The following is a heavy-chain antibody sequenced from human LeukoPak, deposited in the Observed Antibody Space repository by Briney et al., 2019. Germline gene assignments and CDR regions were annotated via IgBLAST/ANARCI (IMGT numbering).Heavy chain of an antibody. CDR3: ARVGGSPYYFDY. CDR2: MNPNSGNT. D-gene: IGHD6-19*01. V-gene: IGHV1-8*01. J-gene: IGHJ4*02. CDR1: GYTFTSYD. Sequence: ASVKVSCKASGYTFTSYDINWVRQATGQGLEWMGWMNPNSGNTGYAQKFQGRVTMTRNTSISTAYMELSSLRSEDTAVYYCARVGGSPYYFDYWGQGTLVTGSS.